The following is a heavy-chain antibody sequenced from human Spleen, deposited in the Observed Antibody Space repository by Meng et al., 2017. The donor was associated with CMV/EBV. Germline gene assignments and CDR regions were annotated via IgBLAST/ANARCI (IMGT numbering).Heavy chain of an antibody. CDR3: LVGAIGDWFDP. J-gene: IGHJ5*02. CDR2: ISSSSTI. V-gene: IGHV3-69-1*01. Sequence: GESLKISCATSGFTFSSYAMSWVRQAPGKGLEWVSSISSSSTIYYADSVKGRFTISRDNAKNSLYLQMNSLRAEDTAVYYCLVGAIGDWFDPWGQGTLVTVSS. D-gene: IGHD1-26*01. CDR1: GFTFSSYA.